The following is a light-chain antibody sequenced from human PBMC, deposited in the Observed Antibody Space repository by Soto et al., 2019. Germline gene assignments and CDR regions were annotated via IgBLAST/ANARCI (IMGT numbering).Light chain of an antibody. Sequence: QSVLTQPPSASGSPGQSVTISCTGTSSDIGAYKYVSWYQQRPGKAPRLILYEVNKRPSGVPARFSGSKSGNTASLTVSGLQAEDEADYYCGSYAVREAFGGGTKVTVL. V-gene: IGLV2-8*01. CDR2: EVN. CDR3: GSYAVREA. J-gene: IGLJ2*01. CDR1: SSDIGAYKY.